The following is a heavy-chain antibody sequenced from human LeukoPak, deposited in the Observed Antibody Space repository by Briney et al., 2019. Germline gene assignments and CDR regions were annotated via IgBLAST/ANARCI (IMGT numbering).Heavy chain of an antibody. V-gene: IGHV5-51*01. Sequence: GESLKISCKGSKYVFTSYWIGWVRQMPGEGLEWMGIIYPGDSGTRYSPSFQGQVTISADRSISTAFLQWSSLEASDTAMYYCARVRGLGYNPSYFDYWGQGTLVTVSS. J-gene: IGHJ4*02. CDR3: ARVRGLGYNPSYFDY. CDR2: IYPGDSGT. D-gene: IGHD5-24*01. CDR1: KYVFTSYW.